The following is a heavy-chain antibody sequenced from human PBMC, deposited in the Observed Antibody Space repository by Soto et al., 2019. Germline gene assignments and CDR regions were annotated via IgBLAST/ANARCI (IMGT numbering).Heavy chain of an antibody. D-gene: IGHD3-22*01. CDR2: IYPGDSDT. J-gene: IGHJ1*01. CDR1: GYSFTSYW. CDR3: ASNSDRSGSPNDHPYFQH. Sequence: GESLKISCKGSGYSFTSYWICWVRQMPGKGLEWMGIIYPGDSDTRYSPSFQGQVTISAHKSISTAYLQWSSLKASDTAMYYCASNSDRSGSPNDHPYFQHWGQGTLVTVS. V-gene: IGHV5-51*01.